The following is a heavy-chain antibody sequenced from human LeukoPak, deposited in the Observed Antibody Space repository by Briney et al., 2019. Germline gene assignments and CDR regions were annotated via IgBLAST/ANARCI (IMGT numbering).Heavy chain of an antibody. D-gene: IGHD5-24*01. CDR3: AREYSPYRYRDGNFDY. CDR1: GFTFSSYS. CDR2: ISTSGTYI. Sequence: GGSLRLSCAASGFTFSSYSMNWVRQAPGKGLEWVSSISTSGTYIYYADSLRGRFTISRDNAKSSLFLQLNSLRAEDTAMYYCAREYSPYRYRDGNFDYWGQGTLVTVSS. V-gene: IGHV3-21*01. J-gene: IGHJ4*02.